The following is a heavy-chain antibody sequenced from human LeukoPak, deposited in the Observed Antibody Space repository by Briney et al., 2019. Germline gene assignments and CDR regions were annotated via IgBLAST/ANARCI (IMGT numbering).Heavy chain of an antibody. CDR1: GFTFSNAW. CDR3: TTDLRYSYGYVDY. J-gene: IGHJ4*02. CDR2: IKSKIDGETT. Sequence: GGSLRLSCAASGFTFSNAWMSWVRQAPGKGLEWVGRIKSKIDGETTDYGTPVKGRFTISRDDSKNTLFLQMNSLKTEDTAVYYCTTDLRYSYGYVDYWGQGTLVTVSS. D-gene: IGHD5-18*01. V-gene: IGHV3-15*01.